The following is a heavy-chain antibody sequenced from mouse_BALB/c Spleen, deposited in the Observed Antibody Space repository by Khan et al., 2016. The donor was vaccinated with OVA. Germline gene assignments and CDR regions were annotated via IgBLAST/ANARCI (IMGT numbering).Heavy chain of an antibody. CDR1: GFSLTSYG. D-gene: IGHD2-3*01. CDR2: IWSDGST. CDR3: ARWFDGYSSLYAMDY. V-gene: IGHV2-6*02. Sequence: VKLEESGPGLVAPSQSLSITCTVSGFSLTSYGVHWVRQPPGKGLEWLVVIWSDGSTNYNSVLKSRLSISKDNSKSQVFLKMNSLQTDDTAIYYRARWFDGYSSLYAMDYWGQGTSVTVSS. J-gene: IGHJ4*01.